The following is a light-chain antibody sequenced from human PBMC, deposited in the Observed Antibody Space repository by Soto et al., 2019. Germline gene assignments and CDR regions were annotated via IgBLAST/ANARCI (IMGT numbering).Light chain of an antibody. Sequence: QSVLTQPPSAPGSPGQSVTISCTGTSSDVGAYNNVSWYQQHPGKAPKLMIYEVSKRPSGVPDRFSGSKSGNTASLTVSGLQTEDEADYYCSSKRGRNSYIFGTGTKVTVL. J-gene: IGLJ1*01. CDR1: SSDVGAYNN. CDR2: EVS. V-gene: IGLV2-8*01. CDR3: SSKRGRNSYI.